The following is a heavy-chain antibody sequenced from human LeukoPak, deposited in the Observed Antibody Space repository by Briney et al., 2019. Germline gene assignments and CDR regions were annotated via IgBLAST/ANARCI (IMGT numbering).Heavy chain of an antibody. Sequence: GGSLRLSCAASGFTFSSYEMNWVRQAPGKGLGWVSYISSSGSTIYYADSVKGRFTISRDNAKNSLYLQMNSLRAEDTAVYYCANSGSYLAFDIWGQGTMVTVSS. CDR1: GFTFSSYE. V-gene: IGHV3-48*03. CDR2: ISSSGSTI. CDR3: ANSGSYLAFDI. D-gene: IGHD1-26*01. J-gene: IGHJ3*02.